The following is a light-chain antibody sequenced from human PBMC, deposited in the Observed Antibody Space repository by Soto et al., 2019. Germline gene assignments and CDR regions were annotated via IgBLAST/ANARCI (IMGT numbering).Light chain of an antibody. V-gene: IGLV1-40*01. CDR2: GNI. J-gene: IGLJ1*01. Sequence: QSVLTQPPSVSGAPGQRVTISCTGSSSNIGAGYDVHWYQQLPGTAPKLLIYGNINRPSGVPDRFSGSKSGTSASLAITGLQAEDEADYYCQSYDSSLSHSCFFGTGTKLTVL. CDR3: QSYDSSLSHSCF. CDR1: SSNIGAGYD.